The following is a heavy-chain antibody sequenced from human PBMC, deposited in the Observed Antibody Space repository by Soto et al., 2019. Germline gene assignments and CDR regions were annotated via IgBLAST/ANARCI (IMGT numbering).Heavy chain of an antibody. J-gene: IGHJ4*02. CDR1: GFTFSSYS. D-gene: IGHD3-16*01. V-gene: IGHV3-48*01. CDR3: ARDQGMAGWLRSH. CDR2: ISSSSSTI. Sequence: GGSLRLSCAASGFTFSSYSMNWVRQAPGKGLEWVSYISSSSSTIYYADSVKGRFTISRDNAKNSLYLQMNSLRAEDTAVYYCARDQGMAGWLRSHWGQGTLVTVPQ.